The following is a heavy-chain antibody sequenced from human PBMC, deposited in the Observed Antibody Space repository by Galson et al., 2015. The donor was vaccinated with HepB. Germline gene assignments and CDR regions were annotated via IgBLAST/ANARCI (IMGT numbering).Heavy chain of an antibody. Sequence: SLRLSCAASGFTFSSYAMSWVRQAPGKGLEWVSAISGSGGSTYYADSVKGRFTISRDNSKNTLYLQMNSLRAEDTAVYYCAKFPTPRTYSSPGNYWGQGTLVTVSS. D-gene: IGHD6-13*01. J-gene: IGHJ4*02. CDR2: ISGSGGST. CDR3: AKFPTPRTYSSPGNY. CDR1: GFTFSSYA. V-gene: IGHV3-23*01.